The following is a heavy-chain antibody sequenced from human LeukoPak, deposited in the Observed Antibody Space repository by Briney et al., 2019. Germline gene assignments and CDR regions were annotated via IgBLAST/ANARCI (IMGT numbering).Heavy chain of an antibody. CDR2: ISSSKNSYI. CDR1: GFTFSSYD. V-gene: IGHV3-21*01. Sequence: PGGSLRLSCSASGFTFSSYDMCLVRQAPGKGLEWVSCISSSKNSYIYYAKSVKGRFTILRDNAKNSLYLQMNSLRVEDTAVYYCARDLSGSYLFDHWGQGTLVTVSS. J-gene: IGHJ4*02. D-gene: IGHD1-26*01. CDR3: ARDLSGSYLFDH.